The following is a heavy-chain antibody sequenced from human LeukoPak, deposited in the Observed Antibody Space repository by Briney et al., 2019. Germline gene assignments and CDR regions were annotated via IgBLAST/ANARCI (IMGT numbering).Heavy chain of an antibody. CDR1: GFTFSDYH. J-gene: IGHJ4*02. D-gene: IGHD6-13*01. CDR3: AKDIEAAGLFFDY. V-gene: IGHV3-11*04. CDR2: ISNGGDI. Sequence: GGSLTLSCAASGFTFSDYHMAWIRQAPGKGLQWVSYISNGGDIYYADSVKGRFTISRDNAKNSLYLQMNSLRAEDTALYYCAKDIEAAGLFFDYWGQGTMGTVSS.